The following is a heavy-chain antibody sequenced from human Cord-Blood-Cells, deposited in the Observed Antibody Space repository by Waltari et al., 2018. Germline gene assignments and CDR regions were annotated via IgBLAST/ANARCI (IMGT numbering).Heavy chain of an antibody. D-gene: IGHD3-10*01. Sequence: QVQLVESGAEVKKPGASVTVSGKASGGTFSSFALSWVRQAPGQGLEWMGGNIPIFGTANDAQKFQGRVTITADEATSTAYMELSSLRSEDTAVYYCARVYYGSGSYYIDYWGQGTLVTVSS. CDR3: ARVYYGSGSYYIDY. J-gene: IGHJ4*02. CDR2: NIPIFGTA. CDR1: GGTFSSFA. V-gene: IGHV1-69*01.